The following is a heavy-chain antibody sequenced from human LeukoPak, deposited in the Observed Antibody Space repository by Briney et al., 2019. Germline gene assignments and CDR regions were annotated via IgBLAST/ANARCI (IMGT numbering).Heavy chain of an antibody. CDR1: GASISSGDYY. CDR2: IYYSGST. CDR3: PRDGV. J-gene: IGHJ6*02. V-gene: IGHV4-30-4*01. Sequence: SQPLSLTCTVSGASISSGDYYWSSIRQPRGKGLEWIGYIYYSGSTYYNPSLKSRVTITVDTSKIQFSLKLSSVTAADTAVYYCPRDGVGGEGTTVTLSS.